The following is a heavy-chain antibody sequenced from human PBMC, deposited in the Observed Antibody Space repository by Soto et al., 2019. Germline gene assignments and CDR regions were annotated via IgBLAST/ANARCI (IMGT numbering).Heavy chain of an antibody. D-gene: IGHD2-15*01. J-gene: IGHJ6*02. CDR3: AKALRWPSTYYYGMDV. V-gene: IGHV3-30*18. Sequence: GVSLRLSCAASGFSFSSYGMHCVRQAPGKGLEWVAVISYDGSNKYYADSVKGRFTISRDNSKNTLYLQVNSLRTEVTAVYYCAKALRWPSTYYYGMDVSGQGTAVTVSS. CDR2: ISYDGSNK. CDR1: GFSFSSYG.